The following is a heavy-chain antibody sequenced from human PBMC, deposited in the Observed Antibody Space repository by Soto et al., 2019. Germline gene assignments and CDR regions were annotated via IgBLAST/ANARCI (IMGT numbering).Heavy chain of an antibody. CDR1: GFTFSSYG. CDR3: TKVSVPFGRGAFDF. CDR2: IRYEGNVK. D-gene: IGHD3-3*01. J-gene: IGHJ3*01. V-gene: IGHV3-30*18. Sequence: GGSLRLSCAASGFTFSSYGMHWVRQAPGKGLEWVAVIRYEGNVKVYADSVKGRFTISRDNVKNSLYLQMNSLRVEDTALYYCTKVSVPFGRGAFDFWGQGTMVTVSS.